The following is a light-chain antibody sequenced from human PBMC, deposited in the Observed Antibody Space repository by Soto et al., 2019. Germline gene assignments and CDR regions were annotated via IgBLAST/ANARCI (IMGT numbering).Light chain of an antibody. V-gene: IGLV1-40*01. Sequence: QAVVTQPTSVSGAPGQRVTISCTGSSSNIGAGYDVHWYQQLPGTAPKLIFYGNSNRPSGVPDRFSGAKYGTAASLSITGLQAEDEADYYCQSYDRSLSGYVFGTGTKLTVL. CDR1: SSNIGAGYD. CDR2: GNS. CDR3: QSYDRSLSGYV. J-gene: IGLJ1*01.